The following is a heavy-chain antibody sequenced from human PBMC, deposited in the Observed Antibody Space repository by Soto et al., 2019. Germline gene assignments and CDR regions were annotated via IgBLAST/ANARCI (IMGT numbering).Heavy chain of an antibody. CDR3: AKLKGGRGRFYGMDD. CDR1: GFSFRNYA. J-gene: IGHJ6*02. Sequence: DEQLVESGGGSLQPGGSLRLSCAASGFSFRNYAMTWVRQSPGKGLEWVSLISSGGGTTNYADSVKGRFSISRYNSQNMLYLQMNGLRGEDTALYYCAKLKGGRGRFYGMDDWGQGTMVIVSS. CDR2: ISSGGGTT. V-gene: IGHV3-23*04. D-gene: IGHD3-3*01.